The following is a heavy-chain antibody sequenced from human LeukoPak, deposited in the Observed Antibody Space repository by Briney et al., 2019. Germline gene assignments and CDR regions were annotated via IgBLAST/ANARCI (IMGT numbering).Heavy chain of an antibody. CDR2: ISGSGGST. J-gene: IGHJ4*02. Sequence: GGSLRLSCAASGLTFSSYAMSWVRQAPGKGLEWVSAISGSGGSTYYADSVKGRFTISRDNSKNTLYLQMNSLRAEDTAVYYCAKSSDFWSGYEFDYWGQGTLVTVSS. V-gene: IGHV3-23*01. D-gene: IGHD3-3*01. CDR3: AKSSDFWSGYEFDY. CDR1: GLTFSSYA.